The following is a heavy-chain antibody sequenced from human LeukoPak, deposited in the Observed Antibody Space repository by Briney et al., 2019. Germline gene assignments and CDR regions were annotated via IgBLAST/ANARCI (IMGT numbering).Heavy chain of an antibody. CDR1: GFIFSDYS. J-gene: IGHJ4*02. CDR2: ISTHSTYT. Sequence: GGSLRLSCAAFGFIFSDYSMSWIRQAPGKGLEWVSYISTHSTYTHYADSVRGRFTISRDNAKNSLYLQMNSLRAEDTAVYYCATYYYASGSSDWGQGTLVTVSS. CDR3: ATYYYASGSSD. V-gene: IGHV3-11*03. D-gene: IGHD3-10*01.